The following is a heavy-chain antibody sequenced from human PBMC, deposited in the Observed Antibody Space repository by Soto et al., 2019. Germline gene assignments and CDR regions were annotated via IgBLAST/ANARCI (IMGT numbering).Heavy chain of an antibody. D-gene: IGHD6-13*01. Sequence: SVKVSCKASRGTFSSYAISWVRQAPGQGLEWMGGIIPIFGTANYAQKFQGRVTITADKSTSTAYMELSSLRSEDTAVYYCARVGVYSSSWSHWGQGTLVTVSS. CDR3: ARVGVYSSSWSH. V-gene: IGHV1-69*06. CDR2: IIPIFGTA. CDR1: RGTFSSYA. J-gene: IGHJ1*01.